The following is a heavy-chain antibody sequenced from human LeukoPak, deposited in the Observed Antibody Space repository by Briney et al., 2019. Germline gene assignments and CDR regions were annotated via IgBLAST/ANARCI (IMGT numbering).Heavy chain of an antibody. Sequence: SETLSLTCTVSGGSISSGGYYWSWIRQHPGKGLEWIGYIYYSGSTYYNPSLKSRVTISVDTSKNQFSLKLSSVTAADTAVYYCARDLGYCTNGVCSRGSFDPWGQGTLVTVSS. J-gene: IGHJ5*02. CDR3: ARDLGYCTNGVCSRGSFDP. CDR2: IYYSGST. V-gene: IGHV4-31*03. CDR1: GGSISSGGYY. D-gene: IGHD2-8*01.